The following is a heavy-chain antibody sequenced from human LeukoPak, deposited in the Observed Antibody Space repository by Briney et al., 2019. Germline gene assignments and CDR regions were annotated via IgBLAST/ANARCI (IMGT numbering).Heavy chain of an antibody. CDR1: GFTFSNAW. V-gene: IGHV3-15*01. Sequence: PGGSLRLSCAASGFTFSNAWMSWVRQAPGKRLEWVGRIKSKTDGGTTDYAAPVKGRFTISRDDSKNTLYLQMNSLKTEDTAVYYCTTSNEWLREFDYWGQGTLVTVSS. CDR2: IKSKTDGGTT. D-gene: IGHD5-12*01. J-gene: IGHJ4*02. CDR3: TTSNEWLREFDY.